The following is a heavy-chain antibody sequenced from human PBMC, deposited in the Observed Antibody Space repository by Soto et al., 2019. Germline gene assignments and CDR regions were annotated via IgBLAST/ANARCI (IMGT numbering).Heavy chain of an antibody. CDR2: INSGGST. J-gene: IGHJ6*02. CDR3: VRENYYYGMDG. V-gene: IGHV3-66*01. Sequence: GGSLRLSCAASGFTVSVNLMNWVRQGSWEGLEWVSVINSGGSTEYADSVKGRFTISRDISRNTLYLEMNSLRAEDTAVYYCVRENYYYGMDGWGQRTTVTDAS. CDR1: GFTVSVNL.